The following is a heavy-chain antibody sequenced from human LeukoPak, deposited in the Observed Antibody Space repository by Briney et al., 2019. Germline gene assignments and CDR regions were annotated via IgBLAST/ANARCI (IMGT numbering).Heavy chain of an antibody. CDR3: ARDQAGY. J-gene: IGHJ4*02. V-gene: IGHV3-30*02. CDR1: GFTFSDYG. Sequence: GGSLRLSCAASGFTFSDYGMHWVRQAPGKGLEWVAFIRFDGTEKCYADSVKGRFTVSRDNSQNTLHLQMNSLRIEDTAFYYCARDQAGYWGQGTLVTVSS. CDR2: IRFDGTEK.